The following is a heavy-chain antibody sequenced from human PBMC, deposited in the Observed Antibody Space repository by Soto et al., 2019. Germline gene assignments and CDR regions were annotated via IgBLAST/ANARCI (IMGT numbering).Heavy chain of an antibody. D-gene: IGHD4-4*01. Sequence: PGGSLRLSCAASGFTLYSYAMSWVRQAPGKGLEWVSAISGSGGSTYYADSVKGRFTISRDNSKNTLYLQMNSLRAEDTAVYYCAKVRFYSNYLYPFDYWGQGTLVTVSS. V-gene: IGHV3-23*01. J-gene: IGHJ4*02. CDR1: GFTLYSYA. CDR3: AKVRFYSNYLYPFDY. CDR2: ISGSGGST.